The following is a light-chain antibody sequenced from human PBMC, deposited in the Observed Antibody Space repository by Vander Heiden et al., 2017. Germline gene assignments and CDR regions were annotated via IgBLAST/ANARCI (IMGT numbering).Light chain of an antibody. CDR2: DTY. CDR3: QQRADWFT. J-gene: IGKJ4*01. CDR1: QSVSHF. Sequence: EVVLTQSPATLSLSPGERATLSCRASQSVSHFLNWYQQRPGQAPRLLIYDTYKRATDTPASFSGGGSGTDFTLSISSLEPDDGAVYYCQQRADWFTFGGGTKVEIK. V-gene: IGKV3-11*01.